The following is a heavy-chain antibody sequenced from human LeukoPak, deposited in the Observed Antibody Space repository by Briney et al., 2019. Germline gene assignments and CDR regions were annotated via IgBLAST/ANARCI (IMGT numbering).Heavy chain of an antibody. CDR2: INHSGST. J-gene: IGHJ4*02. Sequence: PSETLSLTCAVYGGSFSGYYWSWIRQPPGKGLEWIGEINHSGSTNYNPSLKSRVTISVDTSKNQFSLKPSSVTAADTAVYYCARGGRYSGSYLDYWGQGTLVTVSS. V-gene: IGHV4-34*01. D-gene: IGHD1-26*01. CDR3: ARGGRYSGSYLDY. CDR1: GGSFSGYY.